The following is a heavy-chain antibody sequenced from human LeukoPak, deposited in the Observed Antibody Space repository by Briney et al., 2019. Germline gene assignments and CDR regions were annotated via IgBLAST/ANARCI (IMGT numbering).Heavy chain of an antibody. CDR1: GDGVSSKNGA. CDR3: ARDFGTTGWHTFDY. D-gene: IGHD6-19*01. V-gene: IGHV6-1*01. CDR2: TYYRSKWYN. Sequence: SQTLSLTCVVSGDGVSSKNGAWNWIRQSPSRGLEWLGRTYYRSKWYNDYAESMEGRMTISQDTSKNRYSLHLNSVTPDDTAVYYCARDFGTTGWHTFDYWGQGTLVTVSS. J-gene: IGHJ4*02.